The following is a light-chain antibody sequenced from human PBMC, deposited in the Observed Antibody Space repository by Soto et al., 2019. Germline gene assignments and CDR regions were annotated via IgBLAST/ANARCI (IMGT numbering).Light chain of an antibody. CDR2: DSS. V-gene: IGKV3D-15*01. CDR3: QQYYSYPPT. J-gene: IGKJ1*01. Sequence: EIVMTQSPATLSFSPGERATLSCRASQSLSSNFLAWYQQKPGQPPRLLIYDSSTRATGFPDRFSGSGSGTDFTLTISCLQSEDFATYYCQQYYSYPPTFGQGTKVDIK. CDR1: QSLSSN.